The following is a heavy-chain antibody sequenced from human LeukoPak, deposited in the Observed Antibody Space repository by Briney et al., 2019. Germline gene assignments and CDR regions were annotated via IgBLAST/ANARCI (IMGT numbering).Heavy chain of an antibody. J-gene: IGHJ4*02. D-gene: IGHD4-23*01. CDR1: GASVSDYS. CDR3: ATSWNYGSNIYY. Sequence: SETLSLTCTVSGASVSDYSWTWIRQPPGKGLEWIGNISYSGITNYNPSLKSRVTISGDTSKNQFSLRLSSVTAADTAVYYCATSWNYGSNIYYWGQGTLVTVSS. V-gene: IGHV4-59*08. CDR2: ISYSGIT.